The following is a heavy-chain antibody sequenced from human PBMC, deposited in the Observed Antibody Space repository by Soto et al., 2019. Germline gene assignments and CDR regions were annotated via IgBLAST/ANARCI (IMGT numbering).Heavy chain of an antibody. CDR1: GFNFGSHA. CDR2: IGVSATYT. V-gene: IGHV3-48*02. J-gene: IGHJ6*02. D-gene: IGHD3-3*01. Sequence: PGGSLRLSCAASGFNFGSHAMNWVRRAPGKGLEWVSYIGVSATYTQYADSVKGRFIVSRDNAKNSLYLQMNSLRDEDTAVYYCTGDFWTPYYYYGMDVWGQGTTVTVSS. CDR3: TGDFWTPYYYYGMDV.